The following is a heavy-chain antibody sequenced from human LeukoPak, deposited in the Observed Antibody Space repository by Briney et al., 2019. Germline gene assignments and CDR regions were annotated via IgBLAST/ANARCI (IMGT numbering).Heavy chain of an antibody. CDR1: GYTFTGYY. D-gene: IGHD5-24*01. V-gene: IGHV1-46*01. CDR3: ASVYKHGMDV. Sequence: ASVKVSCKASGYTFTGYYMHWVRQAPGQGLEWMAILNPSGGSSNYAQKFQGRATLTRATSTGTVYMELSSLRSEDTAVYYCASVYKHGMDVWGQGTTVIVSS. J-gene: IGHJ6*02. CDR2: LNPSGGSS.